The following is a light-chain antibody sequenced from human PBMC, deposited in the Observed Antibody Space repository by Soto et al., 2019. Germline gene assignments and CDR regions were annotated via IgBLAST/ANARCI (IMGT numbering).Light chain of an antibody. CDR2: EVS. Sequence: QSALTRPASVSGSPGQSITISCTGTSSDVGGYNYVSWYQQHPGKAPKLMIYEVSNRPSGVSNRFSGSKSGNTASLTISGLQAEDEADYYCSSYTSSSTGVFGTGTKVTGL. CDR1: SSDVGGYNY. V-gene: IGLV2-14*01. J-gene: IGLJ1*01. CDR3: SSYTSSSTGV.